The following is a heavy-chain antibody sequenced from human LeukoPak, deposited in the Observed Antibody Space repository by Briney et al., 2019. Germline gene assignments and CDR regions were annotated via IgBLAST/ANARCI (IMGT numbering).Heavy chain of an antibody. CDR3: ARDIQYYYDSSGYPNYYYYMDV. CDR2: IYTSGST. CDR1: GGSFSGYY. Sequence: SETLSLTCAVYGGSFSGYYWSWIRQPAGKGLEWIGRIYTSGSTNYNPSLKSRVTMSVDTSKNQFSLKLSSVTAADTAAYYCARDIQYYYDSSGYPNYYYYMDVWGKGTTVTISS. V-gene: IGHV4-4*07. D-gene: IGHD3-22*01. J-gene: IGHJ6*03.